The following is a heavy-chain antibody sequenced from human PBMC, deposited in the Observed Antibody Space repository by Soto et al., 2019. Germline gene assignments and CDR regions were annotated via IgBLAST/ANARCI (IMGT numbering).Heavy chain of an antibody. J-gene: IGHJ4*02. CDR1: GGSISSGGYY. Sequence: PSETLSLTCTVSGGSISSGGYYWSWIRQPPGKGLEWIGYVYHTGRTSYNPSLKSRVSISMDTSKNQFSLNLDSVTAADTAVYFCARDFAYFDSWGQGTLLTVS. D-gene: IGHD3-3*01. CDR3: ARDFAYFDS. CDR2: VYHTGRT. V-gene: IGHV4-61*08.